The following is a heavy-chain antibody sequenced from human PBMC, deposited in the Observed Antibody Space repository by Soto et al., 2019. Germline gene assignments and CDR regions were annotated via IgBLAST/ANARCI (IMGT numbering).Heavy chain of an antibody. Sequence: SETLSLTCAVYGGSFSGYYWGWIRQPPGKGLEWIGEINHSGSTNYNPSLKSRVTISVDTSKNQFSLKLSSVTAADTAVYYCAVEMATTDVTFDYWGQGTLVTVSS. V-gene: IGHV4-34*01. D-gene: IGHD5-12*01. CDR3: AVEMATTDVTFDY. J-gene: IGHJ4*02. CDR1: GGSFSGYY. CDR2: INHSGST.